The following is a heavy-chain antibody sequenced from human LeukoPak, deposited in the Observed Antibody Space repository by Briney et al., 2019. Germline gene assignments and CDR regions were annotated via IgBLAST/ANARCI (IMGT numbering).Heavy chain of an antibody. Sequence: GESLNISCKGSGYTFTSYCIGWVRPMPGKGLEWIGIIYPGDSDTRYTPCFPSHATISANKSISNVNLQWSGLKASDTAMYDCGLMLLSHAFDIWGQGTMVTVSS. CDR1: GYTFTSYC. CDR3: GLMLLSHAFDI. CDR2: IYPGDSDT. J-gene: IGHJ3*02. D-gene: IGHD2-2*01. V-gene: IGHV5-51*01.